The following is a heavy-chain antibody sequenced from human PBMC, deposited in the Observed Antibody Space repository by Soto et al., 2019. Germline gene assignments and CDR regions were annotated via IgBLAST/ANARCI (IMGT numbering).Heavy chain of an antibody. J-gene: IGHJ4*02. CDR1: GGSISSSSYY. V-gene: IGHV4-39*01. CDR3: ARHENTLTGYSPDFDY. Sequence: PSETLSLTCTVSGGSISSSSYYWGWIRQPPGKGLEWIGSIYYSGSTYYNPSLKSRVTISVDTSKNQFSLKLSSVTAADTAVYYCARHENTLTGYSPDFDYWGQGTPVTVSS. D-gene: IGHD3-9*01. CDR2: IYYSGST.